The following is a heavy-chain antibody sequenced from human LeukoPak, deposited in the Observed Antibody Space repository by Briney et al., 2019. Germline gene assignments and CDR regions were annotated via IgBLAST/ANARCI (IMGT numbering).Heavy chain of an antibody. CDR2: INSDGSST. V-gene: IGHV3-74*01. Sequence: GGSLRLSCAASGFTFSSYWMHWVRKAPGKGLVWVSRINSDGSSTSYADSVKGRFTISRDNAKNTLYLQMNSLRAEDTAVYYCARVGPTVTIDAFDIWGQGTMVTVSS. D-gene: IGHD4-17*01. CDR3: ARVGPTVTIDAFDI. J-gene: IGHJ3*02. CDR1: GFTFSSYW.